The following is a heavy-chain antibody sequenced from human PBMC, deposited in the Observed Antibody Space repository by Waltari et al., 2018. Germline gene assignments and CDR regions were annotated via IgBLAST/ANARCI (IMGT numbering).Heavy chain of an antibody. V-gene: IGHV1-69*13. CDR1: GGTFSSYA. Sequence: QVQLVQSGAEVKKPGSSVKVSCKASGGTFSSYAISWVRQAPGQGLEWMGGIIPIFGTANYAQKFQGRVTITADESTSTAYMELSSRRSEDTAVYYCAREGSGSYGGWYAFDIWGQGTMVTVSS. CDR2: IIPIFGTA. J-gene: IGHJ3*02. D-gene: IGHD1-26*01. CDR3: AREGSGSYGGWYAFDI.